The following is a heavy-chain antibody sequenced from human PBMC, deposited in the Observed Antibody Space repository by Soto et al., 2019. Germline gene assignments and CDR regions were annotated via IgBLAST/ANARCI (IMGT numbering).Heavy chain of an antibody. V-gene: IGHV5-51*01. J-gene: IGHJ3*02. Sequence: LGESLKISCKGSGCSFSSYWIGWGRQMPWKGLEWMGIIYPGDSDTRYSPSFQGQVTISADKSISTAYLQWSSPKASDTALYYWAILGVHPGIARGGMVTPGKAAFEKVGKGKMLTV. CDR3: AILGVHPGIARGGMVTPGKAAFEK. CDR1: GCSFSSYW. CDR2: IYPGDSDT. D-gene: IGHD6-13*01.